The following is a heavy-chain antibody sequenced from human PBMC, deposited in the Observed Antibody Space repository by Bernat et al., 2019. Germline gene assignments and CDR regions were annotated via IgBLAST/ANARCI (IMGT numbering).Heavy chain of an antibody. CDR2: ISYDGSNK. Sequence: QVQLVESGGGVVQPGRSLRLSCAASGFTFSSYGMHWVRQAPGKGLGWVAVISYDGSNKYYADSVKGRFTISRDNSKNTLYLQMNSLRAEDTAVYYCAKDREDTAMVSPDYWGQGTLVTVSS. J-gene: IGHJ4*02. CDR1: GFTFSSYG. CDR3: AKDREDTAMVSPDY. V-gene: IGHV3-30*18. D-gene: IGHD5-18*01.